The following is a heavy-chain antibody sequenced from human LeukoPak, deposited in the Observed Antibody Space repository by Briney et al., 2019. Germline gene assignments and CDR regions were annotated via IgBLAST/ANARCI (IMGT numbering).Heavy chain of an antibody. V-gene: IGHV1-46*01. CDR1: GYTFTSHY. J-gene: IGHJ4*02. CDR2: INPSGGST. CDR3: ARDSGMVRGTVDY. D-gene: IGHD3-10*01. Sequence: ASVKVSCKASGYTFTSHYMQWVRLAPGQGLEWMGIINPSGGSTSYAQKFQGRVTMTRDTSTSTVYMELSSLRSEDTAVYYCARDSGMVRGTVDYWGQGTLVTVSS.